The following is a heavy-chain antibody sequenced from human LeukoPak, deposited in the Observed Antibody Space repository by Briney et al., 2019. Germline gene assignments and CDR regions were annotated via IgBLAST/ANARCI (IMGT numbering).Heavy chain of an antibody. J-gene: IGHJ4*02. V-gene: IGHV3-48*04. Sequence: PGGSLRLSCAASGFTFSSYSMNWVRQAPGKGLEWVSYISSSSSTIYYADSVKGRFTISRDSAKNSLYLQMNSLRAEDTAVYYCARDGWLRLRGVPYYFDYWGQGTLVTVSS. CDR1: GFTFSSYS. CDR3: ARDGWLRLRGVPYYFDY. CDR2: ISSSSSTI. D-gene: IGHD5-12*01.